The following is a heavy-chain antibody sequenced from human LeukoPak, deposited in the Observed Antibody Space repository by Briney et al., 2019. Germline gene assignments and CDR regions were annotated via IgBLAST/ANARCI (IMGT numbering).Heavy chain of an antibody. J-gene: IGHJ4*02. Sequence: SSETLSLTCTVSGGSISNYYWSWIRQPPGKGLEWIGYIYYSGGTYYKPSLKSRVTISVDTSKNQFSLKLDSVTAADTAVYYCSSWGIAAAGIDYWGQGTLVTVSS. V-gene: IGHV4-59*08. CDR2: IYYSGGT. CDR1: GGSISNYY. CDR3: SSWGIAAAGIDY. D-gene: IGHD6-13*01.